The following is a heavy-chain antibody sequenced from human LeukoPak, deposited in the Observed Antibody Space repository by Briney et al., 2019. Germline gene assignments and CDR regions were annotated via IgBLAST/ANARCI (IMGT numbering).Heavy chain of an antibody. CDR1: GFTFSSYG. CDR3: ARVPPTGYGDFPFDY. Sequence: GGSLRLSCAASGFTFSSYGMHWVRQAPGKGLEWVAVISSNGDSQTYADSVKGRFTISRDNAKNSLYLQMNSLRAEDTAVYYCARVPPTGYGDFPFDYWGQGTLVTVSS. J-gene: IGHJ4*02. CDR2: ISSNGDSQ. D-gene: IGHD4-17*01. V-gene: IGHV3-30*03.